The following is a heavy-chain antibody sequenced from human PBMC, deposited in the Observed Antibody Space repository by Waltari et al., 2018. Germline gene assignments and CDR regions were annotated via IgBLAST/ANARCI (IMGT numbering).Heavy chain of an antibody. CDR3: ARSFHNWPGSGSFDY. D-gene: IGHD3-10*01. J-gene: IGHJ4*02. Sequence: QVQLVQSGAEVKKPGSSVKVSCKASGGTFSSYAISGVRQAPGQVLEWMGGIIPIFGTANYAQKFQGRVTITTDESTSTAYMELSSLRSEDTAVYYCARSFHNWPGSGSFDYWGQGTLVTVSS. CDR1: GGTFSSYA. CDR2: IIPIFGTA. V-gene: IGHV1-69*05.